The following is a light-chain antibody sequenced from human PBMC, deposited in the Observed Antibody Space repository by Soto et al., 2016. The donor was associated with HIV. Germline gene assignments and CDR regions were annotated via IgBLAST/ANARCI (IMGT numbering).Light chain of an antibody. J-gene: IGKJ3*01. Sequence: DIQMTQSPSSLSASVGDRVTITCRASQDISNSLAWYQQKPGMAPNLLLYTASKLEGGSHPGSVAVDLGRITLSPSAACSLKILLTYYCQQYYSDPFTFGPGTKVDIK. CDR3: QQYYSDPFT. CDR2: TAS. CDR1: QDISNS. V-gene: IGKV1-NL1*01.